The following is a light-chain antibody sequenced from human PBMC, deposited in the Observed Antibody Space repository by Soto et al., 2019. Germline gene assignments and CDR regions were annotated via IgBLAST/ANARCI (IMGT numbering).Light chain of an antibody. CDR3: QHYDSTPRT. CDR2: GAS. J-gene: IGKJ1*01. V-gene: IGKV3-20*01. Sequence: EIVLTQSPGTLSLSPGERATLSCRASQSGSTRSLAWYQQKPGQAPRLLISGASSRAADIPDRFSGSGSGTDFTLTINRLEPEDFAVYYCQHYDSTPRTFGQGTKVE. CDR1: QSGSTRS.